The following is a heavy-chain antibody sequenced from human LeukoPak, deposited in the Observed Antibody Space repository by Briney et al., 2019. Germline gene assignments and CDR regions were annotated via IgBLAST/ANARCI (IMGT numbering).Heavy chain of an antibody. V-gene: IGHV3-21*01. Sequence: GRSLRLSCAASGFTFSSYAMHWVRQAPGKGLEWVSSISSSSSYIYYADSVKGRFTISRDNAKNSLYLQMSSLRAEDTAVYSCARAGSSSWYYFDYWGQGTLVTVSS. CDR1: GFTFSSYA. D-gene: IGHD6-13*01. J-gene: IGHJ4*02. CDR3: ARAGSSSWYYFDY. CDR2: ISSSSSYI.